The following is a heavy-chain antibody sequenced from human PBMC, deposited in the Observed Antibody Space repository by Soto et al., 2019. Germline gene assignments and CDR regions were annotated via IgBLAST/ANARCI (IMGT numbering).Heavy chain of an antibody. Sequence: ASVKVSCKASGYTFTSYGISWVRQAPGQGLEWMGWISAYNGNTNYAQKLQGRVTMTTDTSTSTAYMELRSLRSDDTAVYYCAREPAEDWGYCSGGSCYVDYWGQGTLVTVSS. J-gene: IGHJ4*02. V-gene: IGHV1-18*01. CDR2: ISAYNGNT. CDR1: GYTFTSYG. D-gene: IGHD2-15*01. CDR3: AREPAEDWGYCSGGSCYVDY.